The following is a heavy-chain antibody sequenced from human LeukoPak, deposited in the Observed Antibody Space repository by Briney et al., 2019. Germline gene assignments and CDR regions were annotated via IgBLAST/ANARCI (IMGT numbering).Heavy chain of an antibody. CDR2: IIPILGIA. Sequence: ASVKVSCKASGGTFSSYAISWVRQAPGQGLEWMGRIIPILGIANYAQKFQGRVTITADKSTSTAYMELSSLRSEDTAVYYCASRGLVAAAENYYYGMDVWGQGTTVTVSS. D-gene: IGHD6-13*01. V-gene: IGHV1-69*04. J-gene: IGHJ6*02. CDR1: GGTFSSYA. CDR3: ASRGLVAAAENYYYGMDV.